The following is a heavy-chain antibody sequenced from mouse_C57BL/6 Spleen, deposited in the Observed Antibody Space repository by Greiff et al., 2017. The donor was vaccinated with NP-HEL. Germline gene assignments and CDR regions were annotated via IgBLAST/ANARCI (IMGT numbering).Heavy chain of an antibody. Sequence: QVQLQQPGAELVRPGTSVKLSCKASGCTFTSYWMHWVKQRPGQGLEWIGVIDPSDSYTNYNQKFKGKATLTVDTSSSTAYMQLSSLTSEDSAVYYCARGYYGPYWGQGTTLTVSS. CDR1: GCTFTSYW. CDR2: IDPSDSYT. CDR3: ARGYYGPY. V-gene: IGHV1-59*01. J-gene: IGHJ2*01. D-gene: IGHD1-1*02.